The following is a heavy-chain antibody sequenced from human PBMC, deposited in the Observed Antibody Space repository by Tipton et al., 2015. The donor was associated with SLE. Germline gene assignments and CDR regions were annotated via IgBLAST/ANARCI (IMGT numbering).Heavy chain of an antibody. J-gene: IGHJ4*02. V-gene: IGHV3-48*03. CDR3: ARGRDGYNCGY. CDR2: ISSSGSTI. CDR1: GFTFSSYE. Sequence: SLRLSCAASGFTFSSYEMNWVRQAPGKGLEWVSYISSSGSTIYYADSVKGRFTISRDNAKNSLYLQMNSLRAEDTAVYYCARGRDGYNCGYWGQGTLVTVSS. D-gene: IGHD5-24*01.